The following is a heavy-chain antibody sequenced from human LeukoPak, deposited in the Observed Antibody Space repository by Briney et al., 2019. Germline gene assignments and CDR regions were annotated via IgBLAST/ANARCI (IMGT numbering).Heavy chain of an antibody. D-gene: IGHD3-10*01. Sequence: ASVKVSCKASGGTFSSYAISWVRQAPGQGLEWMGGIIPIFGTANYAQKFQGRVTITADESTSTAYMELSSLRSEDTAVYYCARVNLEYYYASGRLIKYYYYYMDVWGKGTTVTISS. CDR2: IIPIFGTA. J-gene: IGHJ6*03. V-gene: IGHV1-69*13. CDR3: ARVNLEYYYASGRLIKYYYYYMDV. CDR1: GGTFSSYA.